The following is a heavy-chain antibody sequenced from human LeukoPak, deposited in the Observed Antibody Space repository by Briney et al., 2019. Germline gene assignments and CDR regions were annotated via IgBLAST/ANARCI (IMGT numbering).Heavy chain of an antibody. V-gene: IGHV4-34*01. J-gene: IGHJ4*02. CDR3: ASGNRRHTAMVTTLRTKALDY. CDR1: GGSFSGYY. CDR2: INHSGST. Sequence: SETLSLTCAVYGGSFSGYYWSWIRQPPGKGLEWIGEINHSGSTNYNPSLKSRVTISVDTSKNQFSLKLSSVTAADTAVYYCASGNRRHTAMVTTLRTKALDYWGQGTLVTVSS. D-gene: IGHD5-18*01.